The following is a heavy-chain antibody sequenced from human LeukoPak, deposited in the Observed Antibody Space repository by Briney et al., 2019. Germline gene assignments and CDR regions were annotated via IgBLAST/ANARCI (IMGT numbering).Heavy chain of an antibody. D-gene: IGHD3-10*01. CDR1: GFTFSSYA. J-gene: IGHJ4*02. CDR3: AKSRITMVRGVITNFDY. V-gene: IGHV3-23*01. Sequence: GGSLRLSCAATGFTFSSYAMSWVRQAPGKGLEWVSAISGSGGSTYYADSVKGRFTISRDNSKNTLYLQMNSLRAEDTAVYYCAKSRITMVRGVITNFDYWGQGTLVTVSS. CDR2: ISGSGGST.